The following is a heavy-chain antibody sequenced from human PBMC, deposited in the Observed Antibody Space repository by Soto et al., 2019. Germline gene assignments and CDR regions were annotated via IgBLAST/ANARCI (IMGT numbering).Heavy chain of an antibody. Sequence: PGGSLRLSCAASGFTFSSYAMSWVRQAPGKGLEWVSAISGSGGSTYYADSVKGRFTISRDNSKNTLYLQMNSLRAEDTAVYYCAKVAGQLTDYYYGMDVWGQGTPVTVSS. D-gene: IGHD6-6*01. CDR1: GFTFSSYA. V-gene: IGHV3-23*01. J-gene: IGHJ6*02. CDR3: AKVAGQLTDYYYGMDV. CDR2: ISGSGGST.